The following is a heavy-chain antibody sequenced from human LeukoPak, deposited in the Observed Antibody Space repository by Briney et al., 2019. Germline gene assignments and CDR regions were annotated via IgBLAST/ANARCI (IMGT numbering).Heavy chain of an antibody. V-gene: IGHV3-11*04. D-gene: IGHD3-9*01. CDR2: ISSSGSTI. J-gene: IGHJ4*02. Sequence: GGSLRLSCAASGFTFSDYYMSWIRQAPGKGLEWVSYISSSGSTIYYTGSVKGRFTISRDNAKNSLYLQINSLRAEDTAVYYCARQRGDILTGYYMPRGFDYWGQGTLVTVSS. CDR3: ARQRGDILTGYYMPRGFDY. CDR1: GFTFSDYY.